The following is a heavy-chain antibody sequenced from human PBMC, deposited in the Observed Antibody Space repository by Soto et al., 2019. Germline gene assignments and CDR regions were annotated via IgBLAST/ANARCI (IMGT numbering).Heavy chain of an antibody. CDR2: INPDNGNT. CDR1: GCPFTRYT. D-gene: IGHD2-15*01. CDR3: ARGIATGQLDP. J-gene: IGHJ5*02. Sequence: XSVKVSCKASGCPFTRYTMDWVRQAPGQRLEWMGWINPDNGNTKSSQKFQYRVIITRDTSASTAYMDLSSLRSEDTAVYYCARGIATGQLDPWGQGTLVTVSS. V-gene: IGHV1-3*01.